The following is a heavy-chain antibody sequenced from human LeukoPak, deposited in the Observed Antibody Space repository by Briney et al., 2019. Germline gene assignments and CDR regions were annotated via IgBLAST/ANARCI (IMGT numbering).Heavy chain of an antibody. CDR2: ILYDGSNK. J-gene: IGHJ4*02. CDR3: ARDEGSSGCVDY. CDR1: GFTFSSYS. D-gene: IGHD6-19*01. V-gene: IGHV3-30*03. Sequence: SGGSLRLSCAASGFTFSSYSMNWVRQAPGKGLEWVAVILYDGSNKYYADSVKGRFTISRDNSKNTLYLQMNSLRVEDTAVYYCARDEGSSGCVDYWGQGTLVTVSS.